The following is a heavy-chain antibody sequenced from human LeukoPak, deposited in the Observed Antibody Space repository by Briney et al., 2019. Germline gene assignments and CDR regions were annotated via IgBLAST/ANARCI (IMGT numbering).Heavy chain of an antibody. CDR3: ARGPLGYCSSTSCYPLY. CDR1: GYTFTGYY. CDR2: INPNSGGT. D-gene: IGHD2-2*01. J-gene: IGHJ4*02. Sequence: ASVKVSCKASGYTFTGYYMHWVRQAPGQGLEWMGRINPNSGGTNYAQKFQGRVTMTRDTSISTAYMELSRLRSDDTAVCYCARGPLGYCSSTSCYPLYWGQGTLVTVSS. V-gene: IGHV1-2*06.